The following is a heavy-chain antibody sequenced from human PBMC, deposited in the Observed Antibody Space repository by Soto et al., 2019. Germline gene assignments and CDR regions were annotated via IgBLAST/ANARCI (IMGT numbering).Heavy chain of an antibody. CDR3: ARGGTLIRGAPQVDWFDP. CDR1: GDTFSNFS. D-gene: IGHD3-10*01. V-gene: IGHV1-69*17. Sequence: QVQLVQSGAEVKRPGSSVKVSCRASGDTFSNFSVTWVRQAPGQGLDWMGGIIPLFRLADYAQKFQGRLTITADHSTSTTFMELNSLTSEDTAFYYCARGGTLIRGAPQVDWFDPWGQGTLVIVSS. CDR2: IIPLFRLA. J-gene: IGHJ5*02.